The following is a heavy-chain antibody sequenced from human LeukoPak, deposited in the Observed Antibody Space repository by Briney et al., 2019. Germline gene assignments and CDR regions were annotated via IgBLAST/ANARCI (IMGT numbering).Heavy chain of an antibody. J-gene: IGHJ4*02. CDR1: GYTFTGYY. V-gene: IGHV1-2*02. Sequence: ASVKVSCKASGYTFTGYYMHWVRQAPGQGLEWMGWINPNSGGTNYAQKFQGRVTMTRGTSISTAYMELSRLRSDDTAVYYCASSGIAVAPENDYWGQGTLVTVSS. CDR2: INPNSGGT. D-gene: IGHD6-19*01. CDR3: ASSGIAVAPENDY.